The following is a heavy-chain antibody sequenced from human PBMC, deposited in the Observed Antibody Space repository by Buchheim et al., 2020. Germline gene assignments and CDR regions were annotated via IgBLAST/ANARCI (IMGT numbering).Heavy chain of an antibody. J-gene: IGHJ4*02. CDR2: IYWDDDK. D-gene: IGHD3-3*01. CDR1: GFSLSTSGVG. CDR3: ARAFNFYDFWSGYYRPNFDY. Sequence: QITLKESGPTLVKPTQTLTLTCTFSGFSLSTSGVGVGWIRQPPGKALEWLALIYWDDDKRYSPSLKSRLTSTKETSKNQVDLTMTNMDPVDTATYYCARAFNFYDFWSGYYRPNFDYWGQGTL. V-gene: IGHV2-5*02.